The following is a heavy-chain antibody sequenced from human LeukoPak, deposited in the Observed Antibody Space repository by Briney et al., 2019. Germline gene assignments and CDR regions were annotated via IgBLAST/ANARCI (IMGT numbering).Heavy chain of an antibody. CDR1: GFTFSSYN. V-gene: IGHV3-21*01. CDR3: ARFRCSSTSCYSIGYYYGMDV. D-gene: IGHD2-2*02. CDR2: ISSSSSYI. J-gene: IGHJ6*02. Sequence: PGGSLRLSCAASGFTFSSYNMNWVRQAPGKGLEWVSSISSSSSYIYYADSVKGRFAISRDNAKNSLYLQMNSLRAEDTAVYYCARFRCSSTSCYSIGYYYGMDVWGQGTTVTVSS.